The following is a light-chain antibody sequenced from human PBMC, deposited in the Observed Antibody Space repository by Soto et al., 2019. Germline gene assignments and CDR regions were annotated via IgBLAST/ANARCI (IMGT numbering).Light chain of an antibody. CDR3: QKYNSVPLT. CDR2: KAS. CDR1: QTISSW. V-gene: IGKV1-27*01. J-gene: IGKJ4*01. Sequence: DIEMTQSPSTLSAPVGDTVTITCRASQTISSWLAWYQQKPGKAPKLLIYKASTLQSGVPSRFSGSGSGTDFTLIISSLQPEDAATYYCQKYNSVPLTFGGGTKV.